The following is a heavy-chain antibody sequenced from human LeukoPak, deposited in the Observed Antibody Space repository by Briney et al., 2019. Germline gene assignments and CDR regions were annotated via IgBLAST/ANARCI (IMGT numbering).Heavy chain of an antibody. Sequence: PSETLSPTCTVSGGSISSYYWSWIRQPPGKGLEWIGYIYYSGSTNYNPSLKSRVTISVDTSKNQFSLKLSSVTAADTAVYYCARDRDYCRGGSCYFYFDYWGQGTLVTVSS. CDR3: ARDRDYCRGGSCYFYFDY. CDR1: GGSISSYY. CDR2: IYYSGST. J-gene: IGHJ4*02. V-gene: IGHV4-59*01. D-gene: IGHD2-15*01.